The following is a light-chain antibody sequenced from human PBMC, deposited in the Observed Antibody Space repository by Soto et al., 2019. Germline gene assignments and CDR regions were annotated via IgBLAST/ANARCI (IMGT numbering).Light chain of an antibody. J-gene: IGKJ4*01. Sequence: EIVLTQSPATLSLSPGERATLSCRASQSVSSSLAWYQQKPGQAPRLLIYDAFKRATGIPARFSGSGSGTDFTLTISSLDAEDSAVYYWQQRSNWISFGGGTKVEIK. CDR2: DAF. CDR1: QSVSSS. V-gene: IGKV3-11*01. CDR3: QQRSNWIS.